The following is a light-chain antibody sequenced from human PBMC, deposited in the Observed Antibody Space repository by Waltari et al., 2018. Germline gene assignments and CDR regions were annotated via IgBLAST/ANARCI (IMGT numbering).Light chain of an antibody. V-gene: IGKV1-5*03. CDR3: QQYNSYPYT. CDR1: QRISRG. CDR2: KAS. Sequence: DIQMTQSPSTLSAADGDRVTIPCRASQRISRGLAWYQQKPGKAPKLLIYKASSLETGVPSSFSGSESGTEFTLTISSLQPDDFATYYCQQYNSYPYTFGQGTKLEIK. J-gene: IGKJ2*01.